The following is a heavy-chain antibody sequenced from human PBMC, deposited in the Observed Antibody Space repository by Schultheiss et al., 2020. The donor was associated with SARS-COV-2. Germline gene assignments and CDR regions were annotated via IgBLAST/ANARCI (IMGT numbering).Heavy chain of an antibody. V-gene: IGHV4-4*07. CDR2: IYTSGST. CDR3: ARLVSSLAAAGAGFFDS. Sequence: SETLSLTCTVSRGSISGDNWGWIRQPAGKGLEWIGRIYTSGSTNYNPSLKSRVTISVDTSKNQFSLKLSSVTAADTAVYYCARLVSSLAAAGAGFFDSWGQGTLVTVSS. J-gene: IGHJ4*02. CDR1: RGSISGDN. D-gene: IGHD6-13*01.